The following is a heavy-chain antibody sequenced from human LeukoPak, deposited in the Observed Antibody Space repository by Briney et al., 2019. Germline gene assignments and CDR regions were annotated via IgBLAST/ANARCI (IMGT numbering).Heavy chain of an antibody. CDR2: IIPIFGTA. CDR1: GGTFSNYA. D-gene: IGHD3-10*01. V-gene: IGHV1-69*13. Sequence: SVKVSCKASGGTFSNYAISWVRQAPGQGLEWMGGIIPIFGTADYAQKFQAKVTITADESTSTAYMELNSLRAEDTAVYYCAKGYYASGSYGWFDTWGQGTLVTVSS. J-gene: IGHJ5*02. CDR3: AKGYYASGSYGWFDT.